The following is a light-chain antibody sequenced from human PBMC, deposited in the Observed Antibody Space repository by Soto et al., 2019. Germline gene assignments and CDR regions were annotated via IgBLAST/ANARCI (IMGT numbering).Light chain of an antibody. J-gene: IGKJ2*01. CDR1: QSVGSD. CDR3: QQYNNWPPT. Sequence: EIVMTQSPATLSVSPGERASLSCRASQSVGSDLAWYQQKPGQAPRLLIYDSSTRATGIPARFSGSGSGTEFTLTISSLQSEDFAVYYCQQYNNWPPTFGQGTKLEIK. CDR2: DSS. V-gene: IGKV3-15*01.